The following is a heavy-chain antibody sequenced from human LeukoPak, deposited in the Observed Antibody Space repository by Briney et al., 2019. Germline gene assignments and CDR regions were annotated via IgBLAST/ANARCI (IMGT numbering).Heavy chain of an antibody. V-gene: IGHV3-23*01. Sequence: GGSLRLSCAASGFTFSSYAMSWVGQAPGKGLKGVSAISGSGGSTYSADSVNRRFTISRDNSKDTLYLQMNSLRAEDTAVYYCAKVSSPYDIFSGYYTLDAFDIWGQGTMVTVSS. CDR1: GFTFSSYA. CDR2: ISGSGGST. J-gene: IGHJ3*02. D-gene: IGHD3-9*01. CDR3: AKVSSPYDIFSGYYTLDAFDI.